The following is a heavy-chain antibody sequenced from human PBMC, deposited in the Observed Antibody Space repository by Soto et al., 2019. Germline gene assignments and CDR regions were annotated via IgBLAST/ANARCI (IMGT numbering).Heavy chain of an antibody. V-gene: IGHV4-30-4*01. CDR1: GGSISSGDYY. CDR3: ARDRADSSGYYVDY. Sequence: SETLSLTCTVSGGSISSGDYYWSWIRQPPGKGLEWIGYIYYSGSTYYNPSLKSRVTISVDTSKNQFSLKLSSVTAADTAVYYCARDRADSSGYYVDYWGQGTLVTVSS. D-gene: IGHD3-22*01. J-gene: IGHJ4*02. CDR2: IYYSGST.